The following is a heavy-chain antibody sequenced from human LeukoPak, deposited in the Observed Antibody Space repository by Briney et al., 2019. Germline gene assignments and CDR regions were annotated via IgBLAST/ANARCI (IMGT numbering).Heavy chain of an antibody. CDR3: AKYYYYYGMDV. J-gene: IGHJ6*02. CDR1: GFTFDDYA. CDR2: ISWNSGSI. Sequence: PGRSLRLSCAASGFTFDDYAMHWVRQAPGKGLEWVSGISWNSGSIGYADSVKGRFTISRDNAKNPLYLQMNSLRAEDTALYYCAKYYYYYGMDVWGQGTTVTVSS. V-gene: IGHV3-9*01.